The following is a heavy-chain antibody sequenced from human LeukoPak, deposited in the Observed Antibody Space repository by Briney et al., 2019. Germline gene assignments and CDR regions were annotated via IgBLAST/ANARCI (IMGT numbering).Heavy chain of an antibody. J-gene: IGHJ4*02. Sequence: VASVKVSCKASGGTFNTYAISWVRQAPGQGLEWMGGIIPIFGTANYAQKFQGRVTITADESTSTAYMELSSLRSEDTAVYYCARGSPELYFDWPQMDYWGQGTLVTVSS. CDR2: IIPIFGTA. CDR1: GGTFNTYA. CDR3: ARGSPELYFDWPQMDY. V-gene: IGHV1-69*13. D-gene: IGHD3-9*01.